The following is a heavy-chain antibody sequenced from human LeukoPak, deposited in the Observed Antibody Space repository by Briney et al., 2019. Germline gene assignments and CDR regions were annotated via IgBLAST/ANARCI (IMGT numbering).Heavy chain of an antibody. CDR1: GYTFTSYG. V-gene: IGHV1-69*05. CDR3: ASGSGYSYGGLDY. J-gene: IGHJ4*02. Sequence: SVKVSCKASGYTFTSYGISWVRQAPGQGLEWMGGIIPIFGTANYAQKFQGRVTITTDESTSTAYMELSSLRSEDTAVYYCASGSGYSYGGLDYWGQGTLVTVSS. CDR2: IIPIFGTA. D-gene: IGHD5-18*01.